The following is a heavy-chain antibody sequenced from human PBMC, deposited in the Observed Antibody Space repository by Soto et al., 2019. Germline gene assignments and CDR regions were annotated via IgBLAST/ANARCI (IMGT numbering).Heavy chain of an antibody. D-gene: IGHD6-19*01. Sequence: EVQLVESGGGLVKPGGSLTISCAASGFSFNKAWMNWVRQAPGKGLEWVGRIKSTTDGETTDYAAPVKGRFSILRDDSRNTLQLQMNSLKTEDTAVYYCTTIRPVAGSFDYWGQGTLVTVSS. J-gene: IGHJ4*02. CDR3: TTIRPVAGSFDY. V-gene: IGHV3-15*07. CDR2: IKSTTDGETT. CDR1: GFSFNKAW.